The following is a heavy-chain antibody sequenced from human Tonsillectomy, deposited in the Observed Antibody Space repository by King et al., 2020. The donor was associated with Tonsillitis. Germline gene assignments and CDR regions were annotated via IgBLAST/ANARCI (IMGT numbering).Heavy chain of an antibody. CDR2: IIPIFGTA. CDR3: ARGPHYYYDSSGYYTY. Sequence: VQLVQSGAEVKKPGSSVKVSCQASGGTFSSYAISWVRQAPGQGLEWMGGIIPIFGTANYAQKFQGRVTITADESTSTAYMELSSLRSEDTAVYYCARGPHYYYDSSGYYTYWGQGTLVTVSS. D-gene: IGHD3-22*01. J-gene: IGHJ4*02. V-gene: IGHV1-69*01. CDR1: GGTFSSYA.